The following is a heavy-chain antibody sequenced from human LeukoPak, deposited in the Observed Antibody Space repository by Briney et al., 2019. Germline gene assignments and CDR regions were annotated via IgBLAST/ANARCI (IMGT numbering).Heavy chain of an antibody. D-gene: IGHD2-15*01. CDR1: GGSFSGYY. J-gene: IGHJ4*02. V-gene: IGHV4-34*01. Sequence: PSETLSLTWAVYGGSFSGYYWSWIRQPPGKGLEWIGEINHSGSTNYNPSLKSRVTISVDTSKNQFSLKLSSVTAADTAVYYCARGVDIRGQGTLVTVSS. CDR3: ARGVDI. CDR2: INHSGST.